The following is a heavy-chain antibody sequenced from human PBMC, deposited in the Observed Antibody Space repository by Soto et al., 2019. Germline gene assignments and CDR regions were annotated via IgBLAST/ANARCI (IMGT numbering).Heavy chain of an antibody. D-gene: IGHD3-22*01. J-gene: IGHJ6*02. CDR1: GFTFSSYA. CDR2: ISGSGGST. V-gene: IGHV3-23*01. CDR3: AKDLRLTMIATNRGYYYYGMDV. Sequence: HPGGSLRLSCAASGFTFSSYAMSWVRQAPGKGLEWVSAISGSGGSTYYADSVKGRFTISRDNSKNTLYLQMNSLRAEDTAVYYCAKDLRLTMIATNRGYYYYGMDVWGQGTTVTVSS.